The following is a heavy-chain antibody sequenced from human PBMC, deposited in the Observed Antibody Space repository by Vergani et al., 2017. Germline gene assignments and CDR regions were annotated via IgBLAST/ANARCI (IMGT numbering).Heavy chain of an antibody. J-gene: IGHJ6*03. CDR1: GFTFSDHY. Sequence: VQLLESGGGLVQPGGSLRLSCAASGFTFSDHYMSWIRQAPGKGLEWVSYISSSGSATYYADSVKGRFTISRDNAKGSLYLQMNSLRAEDTAVYYCAREYCGSTSCYSYSMDVWGKGPRSPSP. CDR2: ISSSGSAT. D-gene: IGHD2-2*01. V-gene: IGHV3-11*01. CDR3: AREYCGSTSCYSYSMDV.